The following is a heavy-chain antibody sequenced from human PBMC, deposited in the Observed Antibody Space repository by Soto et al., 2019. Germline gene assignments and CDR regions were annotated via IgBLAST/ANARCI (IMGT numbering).Heavy chain of an antibody. Sequence: EVQLVESGGGLVQPGGSLRLSCAASGFTFSSYAMHRVRQAPGKGLEYVSAISSNGGSTYYANSVKGRFTISRDNSKNTLYLQMGSLRAEDMAVYYCARGPGYYFDYWGQGTLFTVSS. CDR2: ISSNGGST. CDR3: ARGPGYYFDY. CDR1: GFTFSSYA. J-gene: IGHJ4*02. V-gene: IGHV3-64*01.